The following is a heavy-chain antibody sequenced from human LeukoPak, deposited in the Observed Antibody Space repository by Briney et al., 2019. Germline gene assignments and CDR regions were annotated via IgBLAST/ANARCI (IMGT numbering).Heavy chain of an antibody. J-gene: IGHJ3*02. D-gene: IGHD3-22*01. CDR3: ARDLKRRVYYDSSGSDDAFDI. Sequence: GGSLRLSCAASGFTVSSNYMNWVRQAPGKGLEWVSSISSSSSYIYYADSVKGRFTISRDNAKNSLYLQMNSLRAEDTAVYYCARDLKRRVYYDSSGSDDAFDIWGQGTMVTVSS. CDR2: ISSSSSYI. CDR1: GFTVSSNY. V-gene: IGHV3-21*01.